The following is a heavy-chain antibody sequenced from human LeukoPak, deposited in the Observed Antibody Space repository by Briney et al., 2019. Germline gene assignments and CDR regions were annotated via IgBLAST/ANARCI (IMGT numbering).Heavy chain of an antibody. J-gene: IGHJ6*03. D-gene: IGHD3-16*01. CDR1: GYTFTSYG. Sequence: ASVKVSCKASGYTFTSYGISWVRQAPGQGLEWMGWIITYKGNTNYAQKLQGRVNMTTDTSTNTAYMKLRSLTSDDTAVYYCAMGANYYYYMDVWGKGTTVTISS. CDR3: AMGANYYYYMDV. V-gene: IGHV1-18*01. CDR2: IITYKGNT.